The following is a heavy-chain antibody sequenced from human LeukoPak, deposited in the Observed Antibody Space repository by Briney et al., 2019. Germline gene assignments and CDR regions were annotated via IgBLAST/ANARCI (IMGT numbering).Heavy chain of an antibody. CDR1: GGSIISSSYY. J-gene: IGHJ4*02. CDR3: ARGRSARGGFDY. Sequence: SETLSLTCTVSGGSIISSSYYWGWIRQPPGKGLEWIGSNYYSGSTYYNPSLKSRVTISVDTSKNQFSLNLSSVTAADTAMYYCARGRSARGGFDYWGQGTLVTVSS. CDR2: NYYSGST. V-gene: IGHV4-39*07.